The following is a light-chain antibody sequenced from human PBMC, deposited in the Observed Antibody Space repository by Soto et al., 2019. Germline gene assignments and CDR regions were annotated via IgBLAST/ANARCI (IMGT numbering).Light chain of an antibody. CDR3: SSYTTDSTYV. CDR1: SSDVGGYNY. Sequence: QSALTQPASVSGSPGQSITISCTGTSSDVGGYNYVSWYQEHPGQAPKLMIYDVSNRPPGVSNRFSGSKSGNTASLTLSGLQGEDETDYYCSSYTTDSTYVFGTGTKLTVL. CDR2: DVS. J-gene: IGLJ1*01. V-gene: IGLV2-14*01.